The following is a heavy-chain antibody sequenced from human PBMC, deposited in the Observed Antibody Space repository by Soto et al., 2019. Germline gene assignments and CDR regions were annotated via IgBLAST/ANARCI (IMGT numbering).Heavy chain of an antibody. CDR1: GGSFSGYY. Sequence: SETLSLTCAVYGGSFSGYYWSWIRQPPGKGLEWIGEINHSGSTNYNPSLKSRVTISVDTSKNQFSLKLSSVTAADTAVYYCARDLTSNWFDPWGQGTLVTVSS. J-gene: IGHJ5*02. V-gene: IGHV4-34*01. CDR3: ARDLTSNWFDP. CDR2: INHSGST. D-gene: IGHD1-20*01.